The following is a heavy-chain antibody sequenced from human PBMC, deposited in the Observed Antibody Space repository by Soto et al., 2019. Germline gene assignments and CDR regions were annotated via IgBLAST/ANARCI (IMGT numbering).Heavy chain of an antibody. CDR1: GFTFDDYA. J-gene: IGHJ6*02. CDR2: ISWNSGSI. D-gene: IGHD3-10*01. CDR3: AKDAINMVRGVISYSGMDV. V-gene: IGHV3-9*01. Sequence: EVQLVESGGGLVQPGRSLRLSCAASGFTFDDYAMHWVRQAPGKGLEWVSGISWNSGSIGYADSVKGRFTISRDNAKNSLYLQMNSRRGEDTALYYCAKDAINMVRGVISYSGMDVWGQGTTVTVSS.